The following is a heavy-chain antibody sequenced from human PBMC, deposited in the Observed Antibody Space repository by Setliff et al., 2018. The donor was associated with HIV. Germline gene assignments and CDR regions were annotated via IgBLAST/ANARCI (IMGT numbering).Heavy chain of an antibody. CDR1: GGSITSSTYY. J-gene: IGHJ1*01. D-gene: IGHD5-12*01. CDR3: ATPGYDDDVFGYFRF. V-gene: IGHV4-39*01. Sequence: SETLSLTCTVSGGSITSSTYYWGWIRQPPGKGLEWIGNIYSTGRTYYKLSLESRVTISIDTSKNQLSLNVNSVTAADTATYYCATPGYDDDVFGYFRFWGRGTLVTVSS. CDR2: IYSTGRT.